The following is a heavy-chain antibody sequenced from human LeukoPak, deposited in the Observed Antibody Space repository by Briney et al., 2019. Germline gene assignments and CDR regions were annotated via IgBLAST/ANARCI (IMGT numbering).Heavy chain of an antibody. CDR2: IRYDGSNK. CDR3: AKGLAIYSSSSDY. J-gene: IGHJ4*02. D-gene: IGHD6-6*01. CDR1: GFTFSSYG. V-gene: IGHV3-30*02. Sequence: GGSLRLSCAASGFTFSSYGMHWVRQAPGKGLEWVAFIRYDGSNKYNADSVKGRFTISRDNSKNTLYLQMNSLRAEDTAVYYCAKGLAIYSSSSDYWGQGTLVTVPP.